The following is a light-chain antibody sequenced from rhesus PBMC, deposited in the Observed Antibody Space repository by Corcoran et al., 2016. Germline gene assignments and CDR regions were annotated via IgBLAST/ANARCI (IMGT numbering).Light chain of an antibody. CDR2: QAS. CDR1: QGISSW. Sequence: DIQMTPSPSSLSASVGDRVTITCRASQGISSWLAWYQQKPGKAPNLLIYQASSLQSGVPSRFRGSGSGTEFTLTISSLQTEDFATYYCQQYNSAPFTFGPGTKLDIK. V-gene: IGKV1-21*01. J-gene: IGKJ3*01. CDR3: QQYNSAPFT.